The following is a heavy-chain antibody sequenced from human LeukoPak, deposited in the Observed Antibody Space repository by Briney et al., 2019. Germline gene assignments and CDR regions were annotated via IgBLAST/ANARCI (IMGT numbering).Heavy chain of an antibody. J-gene: IGHJ4*02. CDR2: IYSSGNT. Sequence: SETLSLTCAVSGASISSSNYYWGWVRQSPGKGLEWIGNIYSSGNTYYNASLKSRVTMYIDTSKNQFSLKLSSVTAADTAMYYCAKSNGYGLIDYWGQGPLVTVSS. CDR3: AKSNGYGLIDY. CDR1: GASISSSNYY. V-gene: IGHV4-39*01. D-gene: IGHD5-12*01.